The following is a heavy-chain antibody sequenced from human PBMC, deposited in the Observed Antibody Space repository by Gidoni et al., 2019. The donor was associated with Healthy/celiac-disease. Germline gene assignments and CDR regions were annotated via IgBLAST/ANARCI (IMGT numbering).Heavy chain of an antibody. CDR2: INPISGGT. J-gene: IGHJ4*02. CDR1: GYTCTGQY. Sequence: QVQLVQSGAEVTKPGASVKVACQASGYTCTGQYMHLVRQAPGQGLEWMGWINPISGGTNYAQKCQGRVTMTRDTSISTADMELSRLRSDDTAVYYCARAYSYPGIAVWGYFDYWGQGTLVTVSS. D-gene: IGHD6-19*01. CDR3: ARAYSYPGIAVWGYFDY. V-gene: IGHV1-2*02.